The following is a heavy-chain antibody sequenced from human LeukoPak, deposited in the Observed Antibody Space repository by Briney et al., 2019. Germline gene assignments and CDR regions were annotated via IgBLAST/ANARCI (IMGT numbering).Heavy chain of an antibody. CDR2: ISYSGST. V-gene: IGHV4-59*01. CDR3: AREGYDILTGRGFQH. Sequence: PSETLSLTCTVSGGSINTYYWSWLRQPPGKGLEWIGYISYSGSTNYNPSLKGRVTISVDTSKNQFSLRLSSVTAADTAVYYCAREGYDILTGRGFQHWGQGTLVTVSS. D-gene: IGHD3-9*01. CDR1: GGSINTYY. J-gene: IGHJ1*01.